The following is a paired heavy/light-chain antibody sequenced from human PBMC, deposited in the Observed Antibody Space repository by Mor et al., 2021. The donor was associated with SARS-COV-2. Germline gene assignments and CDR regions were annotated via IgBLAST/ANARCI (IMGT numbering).Heavy chain of an antibody. CDR3: ARDVNLRGGPTYYYYYGMDV. CDR2: IWYDGSNK. J-gene: IGHJ6*02. Sequence: QVQLVESGGGVVQPGRSLRLSCAASGFTFSSYGMHWVRQAPGKGLEWVAVIWYDGSNKYYADSVKGRFTISRDNSKNTLYLQMNSLRAEDTAVYYCARDVNLRGGPTYYYYYGMDVWGQGTTVTVSS. D-gene: IGHD2-15*01. CDR1: GFTFSSYG. V-gene: IGHV3-33*01.
Light chain of an antibody. CDR1: TGAVTSGHY. Sequence: QAVVTQEPSLTVSPGGTVTLTCGSSTGAVTSGHYPYWFQQKPGQAPRTLIYDTSNKHSWTPARFSGSLLGGKAALTLSGAQPEDEAEYYCLLSYSGARPVFGGGTKLTVL. CDR2: DTS. V-gene: IGLV7-46*01. J-gene: IGLJ3*02. CDR3: LLSYSGARPV.